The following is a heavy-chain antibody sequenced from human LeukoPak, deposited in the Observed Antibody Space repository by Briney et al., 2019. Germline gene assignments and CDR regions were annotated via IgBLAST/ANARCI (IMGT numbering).Heavy chain of an antibody. D-gene: IGHD2-2*01. Sequence: GGSLRLSCAASGFTFSSYAMHWVRQAPGKGLEWVAVISYDGSNKYYADSVKGRFTISRDNSKNTLYLQMNSLRAEDTAVYYCARGEEYQLLWYFDYWGQGTLVTVSS. J-gene: IGHJ4*02. CDR3: ARGEEYQLLWYFDY. CDR1: GFTFSSYA. CDR2: ISYDGSNK. V-gene: IGHV3-30-3*01.